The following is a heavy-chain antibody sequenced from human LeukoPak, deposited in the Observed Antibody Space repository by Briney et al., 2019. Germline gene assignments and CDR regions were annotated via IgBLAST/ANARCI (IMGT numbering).Heavy chain of an antibody. CDR1: GFTFSNAW. V-gene: IGHV3-7*01. J-gene: IGHJ4*02. CDR2: IKQDGSEK. D-gene: IGHD2-15*01. CDR3: AGGIWPRSNY. Sequence: GGSLRLSCAASGFTFSNAWMTWVRQAPGKGLEWVANIKQDGSEKYYVDSLKGRITISRDNAKNSLYLQMSSLRAEDTAVYYCAGGIWPRSNYWGQGTLVTVSS.